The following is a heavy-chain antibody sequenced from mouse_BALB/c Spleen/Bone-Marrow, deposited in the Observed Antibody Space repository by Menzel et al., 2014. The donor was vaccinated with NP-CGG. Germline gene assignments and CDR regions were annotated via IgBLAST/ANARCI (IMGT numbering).Heavy chain of an antibody. Sequence: EVHLGESGGGLVQPGGSRKLSCAASGFTFSSFGMHWARQAPEKGLEWVAYISSGSSTIYYADTVKGRFTISRDNPKNTLFLQMTSLRSEDTAMYYCTRKGALITHYYAMDYWGQGTSVTVSS. CDR3: TRKGALITHYYAMDY. CDR2: ISSGSSTI. D-gene: IGHD2-4*01. J-gene: IGHJ4*01. CDR1: GFTFSSFG. V-gene: IGHV5-17*02.